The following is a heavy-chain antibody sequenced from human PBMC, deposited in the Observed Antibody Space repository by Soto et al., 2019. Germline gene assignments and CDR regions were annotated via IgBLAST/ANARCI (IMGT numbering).Heavy chain of an antibody. CDR1: GGTFSSYA. CDR3: ARGSVATDAFDI. CDR2: INPNSGGT. J-gene: IGHJ3*02. Sequence: ASVKFSCKASGGTFSSYAISWVRQAPGQGLEWMGWINPNSGGTNYAQKFQGRVTMTRDTSISTAYMELSRLRSDDTAVYYCARGSVATDAFDIWGQGTMVTVSS. V-gene: IGHV1-2*02. D-gene: IGHD5-12*01.